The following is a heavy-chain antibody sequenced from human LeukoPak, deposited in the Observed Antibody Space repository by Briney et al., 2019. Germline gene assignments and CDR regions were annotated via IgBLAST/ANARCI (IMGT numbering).Heavy chain of an antibody. Sequence: SETLSLTCTVSGGSISTSNYYWGWIRQPPGKGLEWIGSIYYSGSTYYNPSLKSRVTISVDTSKNQFSLKLSSVTAADTAVYYCAAAGMGFDYWGQGALVSVSS. CDR2: IYYSGST. V-gene: IGHV4-39*07. CDR1: GGSISTSNYY. CDR3: AAAGMGFDY. J-gene: IGHJ4*02. D-gene: IGHD6-13*01.